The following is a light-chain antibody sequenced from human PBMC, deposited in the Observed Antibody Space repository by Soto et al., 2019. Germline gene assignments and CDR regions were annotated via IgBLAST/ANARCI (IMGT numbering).Light chain of an antibody. CDR2: DAS. J-gene: IGKJ3*01. Sequence: EIVLTQSPATLSLSPGERATLSCRASQSVSSYLAWYQQKPGQAPRLLIYDASNRATGIPARFSGSGSGTDFSLTISSLEPEDFAVYYCQQRSNWGGTFGPGTIVDIK. V-gene: IGKV3-11*01. CDR3: QQRSNWGGT. CDR1: QSVSSY.